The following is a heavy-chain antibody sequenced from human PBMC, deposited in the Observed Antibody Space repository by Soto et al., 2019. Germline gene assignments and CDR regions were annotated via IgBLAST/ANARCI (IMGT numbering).Heavy chain of an antibody. CDR1: GYTFTGYY. V-gene: IGHV1-2*04. Sequence: QVQLVQSGAEVKKPGASVKVSCKASGYTFTGYYMHWVRQAPGQGLAWMGWINPNSGGTNYAQKFQGWVTMTRDTSISTAYMELSRLRSDDTAVYYCARDLRTSIAAPHPGGSGMDVWGQGTTVTVSS. J-gene: IGHJ6*02. CDR2: INPNSGGT. D-gene: IGHD6-6*01. CDR3: ARDLRTSIAAPHPGGSGMDV.